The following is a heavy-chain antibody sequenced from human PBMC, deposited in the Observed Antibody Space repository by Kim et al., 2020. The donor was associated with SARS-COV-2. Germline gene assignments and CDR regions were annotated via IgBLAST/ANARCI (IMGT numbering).Heavy chain of an antibody. Sequence: GGSLRLSCAASGFTFSSYGMHWVRQAPGKGLEWVAVISYDGSNKYYADSVKGRFTISRDNSKNTMYMQMNSLRAEDTAVYYCAKEIPYSSSWHYYYYGMGVWGQGTTVTVSS. CDR3: AKEIPYSSSWHYYYYGMGV. D-gene: IGHD6-13*01. J-gene: IGHJ6*02. CDR1: GFTFSSYG. CDR2: ISYDGSNK. V-gene: IGHV3-30*18.